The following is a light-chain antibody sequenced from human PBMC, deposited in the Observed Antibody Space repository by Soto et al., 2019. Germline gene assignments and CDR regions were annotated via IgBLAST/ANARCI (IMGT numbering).Light chain of an antibody. CDR1: QSVSTF. CDR2: NAS. CDR3: QQRGDWPPIT. J-gene: IGKJ5*01. V-gene: IGKV3-11*01. Sequence: EILLTQSPATLSLSPGERAILSCRASQSVSTFLAWFQQKPRQPPRLLIYNASNRTTGIPARFSGSGSGTDFTPTISSLEPEDFAVYYCQQRGDWPPITFGQGTRLEIK.